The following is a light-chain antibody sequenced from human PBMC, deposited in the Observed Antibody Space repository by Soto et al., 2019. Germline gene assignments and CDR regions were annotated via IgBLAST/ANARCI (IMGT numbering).Light chain of an antibody. CDR3: QKYNSAPQT. Sequence: IQITQSPSSLSASLGDRGTNTFRGRQGLSKFLAWYQQKPGKGPELLIYAASTLQSGVPSRFSGSGFGTDFTLTISGLQPEDVATYYCQKYNSAPQTFGQGTKVDIK. CDR2: AAS. J-gene: IGKJ1*01. V-gene: IGKV1-27*01. CDR1: QGLSKF.